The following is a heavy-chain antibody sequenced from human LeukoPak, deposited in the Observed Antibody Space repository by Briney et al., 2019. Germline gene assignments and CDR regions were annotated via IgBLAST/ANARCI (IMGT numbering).Heavy chain of an antibody. D-gene: IGHD6-19*01. CDR3: ARESVAGGFEY. CDR1: GFTFSSYA. J-gene: IGHJ4*02. Sequence: GGSLRLSCAASGFTFSSYAMHWVRQAPGKGLEYVSAISSNGGSTYYANSVKGRFTISRDNSKNTLYLQMGSLRAEDMAVYYCARESVAGGFEYWGQGTLVTVSS. CDR2: ISSNGGST. V-gene: IGHV3-64*01.